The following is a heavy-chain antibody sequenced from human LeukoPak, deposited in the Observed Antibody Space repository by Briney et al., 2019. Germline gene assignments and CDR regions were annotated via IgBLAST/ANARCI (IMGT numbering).Heavy chain of an antibody. CDR1: GFTFSSYW. J-gene: IGHJ4*02. Sequence: GGSLRLSCAASGFTFSSYWMHWVRQAPGKGLVWVSRINTDGSSTSYADSVKGRFTISRDNAKNTLYLQMNSLRAEDTAVYYCARDVGQYSSSWYFDYWGQGTLVTVSS. V-gene: IGHV3-74*01. D-gene: IGHD6-13*01. CDR2: INTDGSST. CDR3: ARDVGQYSSSWYFDY.